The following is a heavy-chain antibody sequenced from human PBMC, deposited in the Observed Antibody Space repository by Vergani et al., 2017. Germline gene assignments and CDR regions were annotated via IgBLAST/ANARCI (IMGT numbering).Heavy chain of an antibody. CDR3: AKDLYCSSTSCYYGWYFDL. V-gene: IGHV3-23*01. J-gene: IGHJ2*01. Sequence: EVQLLESGGGLVQPGGSLRLSCAASGFTFSSYAMSWVRQAPGKGLEWVSVMSGSGGSTYYANSVKGRFTISRDNSKNTLYLQINSLRAEDTAVYYCAKDLYCSSTSCYYGWYFDLWGRGTLVTVSS. CDR1: GFTFSSYA. D-gene: IGHD2-2*01. CDR2: MSGSGGST.